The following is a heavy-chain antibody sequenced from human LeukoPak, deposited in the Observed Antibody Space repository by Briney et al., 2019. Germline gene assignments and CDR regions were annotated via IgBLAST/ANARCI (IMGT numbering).Heavy chain of an antibody. CDR1: GGTFSSYA. D-gene: IGHD2-15*01. CDR2: IIPIFGTA. Sequence: ASVKVSCKASGGTFSSYAISWVRQAPGQGLEWMGRIIPIFGTANYAQKFQGRVTITADKSTSTAYMELSSLRSEDTAVYYCARGGRGIHTPYNWFDPWGQGTPVTVSS. CDR3: ARGGRGIHTPYNWFDP. V-gene: IGHV1-69*06. J-gene: IGHJ5*02.